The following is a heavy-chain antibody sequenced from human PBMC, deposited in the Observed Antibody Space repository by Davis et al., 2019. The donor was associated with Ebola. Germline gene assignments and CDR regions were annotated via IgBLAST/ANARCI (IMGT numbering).Heavy chain of an antibody. J-gene: IGHJ6*02. CDR1: GYTLTELP. V-gene: IGHV1-24*01. CDR2: LHPEDGET. CDR3: GTAWRVATVPRLGFYYGMDV. D-gene: IGHD3-3*01. Sequence: ASVKVSCKVSGYTLTELPMHWVRQSPGKGLEWARGLHPEDGETSSAQKFQGRVAMTEDTSTDTAYLELSSLRYDDTAVYYCGTAWRVATVPRLGFYYGMDVWGQGTTVSVSS.